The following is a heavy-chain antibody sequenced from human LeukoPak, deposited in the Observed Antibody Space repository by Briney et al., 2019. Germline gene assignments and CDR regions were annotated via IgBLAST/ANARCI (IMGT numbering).Heavy chain of an antibody. Sequence: PSETLSLTCAVYGGSFSGYYWSWIRQPPGQGLEWIGEINHSGSTNYNPSLKSRVTISVDTSKNQFSLKLSSVTAADTAVYYCARGRQRRTFDYWGQGTLVTVSS. CDR3: ARGRQRRTFDY. J-gene: IGHJ4*02. CDR2: INHSGST. V-gene: IGHV4-34*01. CDR1: GGSFSGYY.